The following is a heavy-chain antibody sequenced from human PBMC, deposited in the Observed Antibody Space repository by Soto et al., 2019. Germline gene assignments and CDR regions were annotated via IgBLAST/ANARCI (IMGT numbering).Heavy chain of an antibody. J-gene: IGHJ4*02. Sequence: QVQLVQSGAEVKKPGASVKVSCKASGYTFTSYYMHWVRQAPGQGLEWMGIINPSGGSTSYAQKFQGRDTMTRDTSTSTVYMELSSLRSEDTAVYYCAREVSHYDSSGYLDYWGQGTLVTVSS. CDR2: INPSGGST. CDR1: GYTFTSYY. D-gene: IGHD3-22*01. CDR3: AREVSHYDSSGYLDY. V-gene: IGHV1-46*01.